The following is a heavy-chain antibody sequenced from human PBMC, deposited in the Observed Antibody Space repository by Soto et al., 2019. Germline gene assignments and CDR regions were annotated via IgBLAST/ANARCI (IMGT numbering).Heavy chain of an antibody. CDR3: AKDLAAGGYYYGMDV. CDR2: ISGSGGSK. J-gene: IGHJ6*02. Sequence: VWSLRLSCAASGFTFSSYAMSWVRQAPGKGLEWVSAISGSGGSKYYADSVKGRFTISRDNSKNTLYLQMNSLRAEDTAVYYCAKDLAAGGYYYGMDVWGQGPTVRVSS. D-gene: IGHD6-13*01. CDR1: GFTFSSYA. V-gene: IGHV3-23*01.